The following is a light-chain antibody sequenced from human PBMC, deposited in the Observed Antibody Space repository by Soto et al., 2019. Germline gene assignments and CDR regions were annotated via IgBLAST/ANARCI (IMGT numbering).Light chain of an antibody. CDR3: QQHGISHIT. V-gene: IGKV3-20*01. J-gene: IGKJ5*01. CDR2: GAS. Sequence: ESVLTPSPGTLSLSPGERAILSCRASKVIRNRYLSWYQQKPGQAPRLLIFGASSRATGIPDRFSGSGSGTDFTLTISRLEPEDFAVYYCQQHGISHITFGQGTRLEIK. CDR1: KVIRNRY.